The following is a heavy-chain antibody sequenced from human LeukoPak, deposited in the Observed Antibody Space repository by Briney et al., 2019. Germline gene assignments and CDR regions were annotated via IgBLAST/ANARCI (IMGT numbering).Heavy chain of an antibody. CDR3: ARDYDSSGYYPFPLGY. CDR2: ISSSSSYI. CDR1: GFTFSSYS. J-gene: IGHJ4*02. D-gene: IGHD3-22*01. Sequence: GGSLRLSCAASGFTFSSYSMNWVRQAPGKGLEWVSSISSSSSYIYYADSVKGRFTISRDNAKNSLYLQMNSLRAEDTAVYYCARDYDSSGYYPFPLGYWGQGTLVTVSS. V-gene: IGHV3-21*01.